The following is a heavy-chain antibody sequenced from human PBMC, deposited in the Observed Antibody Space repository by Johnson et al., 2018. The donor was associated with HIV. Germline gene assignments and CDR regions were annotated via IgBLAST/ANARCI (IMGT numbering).Heavy chain of an antibody. V-gene: IGHV3-30*04. J-gene: IGHJ3*02. CDR1: GFSFSTYA. CDR3: ARGSGSGYAFDI. D-gene: IGHD1-26*01. CDR2: ISYDGSNT. Sequence: QVQLVESGGGVVRPGGSLRLSCAASGFSFSTYAMHWVRQAPGKGLEWLIVISYDGSNTYYADSVKGRFTISRDNSKNTLYLQINSLRAEDTALYCCARGSGSGYAFDIWGQGTMVTVSS.